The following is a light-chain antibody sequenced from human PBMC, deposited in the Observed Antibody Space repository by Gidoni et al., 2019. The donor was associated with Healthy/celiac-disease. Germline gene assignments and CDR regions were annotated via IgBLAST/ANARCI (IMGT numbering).Light chain of an antibody. Sequence: DIVLTQSPATLSLSPGERATLSCRASQSVSSYLAWYQQKPGQAPRLLIYDASNRATGIPARFSGSGAGTDFTLTISSLEPEDCAVYYCQQRSNWPPTLTFXGXTKVEIK. CDR3: QQRSNWPPTLT. V-gene: IGKV3-11*01. J-gene: IGKJ4*01. CDR2: DAS. CDR1: QSVSSY.